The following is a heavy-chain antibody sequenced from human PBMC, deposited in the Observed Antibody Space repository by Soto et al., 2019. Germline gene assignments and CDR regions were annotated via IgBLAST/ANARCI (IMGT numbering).Heavy chain of an antibody. CDR2: ISTYNGNT. D-gene: IGHD7-27*01. CDR3: ARGLGTNGLDV. Sequence: QVQLRQSGAEVKKPGASVKVSCKASGYKFTTYGITWVRQAPGQGLEWLGGISTYNGNTDYAQNLQDRVTMTTETSTSTAYLEVRSLTSDDTAVYFCARGLGTNGLDVWGQGTTVTVSS. J-gene: IGHJ6*02. CDR1: GYKFTTYG. V-gene: IGHV1-18*04.